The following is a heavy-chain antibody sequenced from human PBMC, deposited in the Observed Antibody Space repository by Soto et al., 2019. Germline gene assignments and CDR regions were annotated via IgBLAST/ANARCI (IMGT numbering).Heavy chain of an antibody. CDR3: ARLDYGDSAFDS. V-gene: IGHV4-31*03. D-gene: IGHD4-17*01. Sequence: PSETLSLTCSVSGGSINSASYHWSWLRQHPGKGLEFIGYIFYTGSTYYNPSLETRVTISVDTSKNHVSLRLNAVTAADTAVYYCARLDYGDSAFDSWGRGILVTVSS. J-gene: IGHJ4*02. CDR2: IFYTGST. CDR1: GGSINSASYH.